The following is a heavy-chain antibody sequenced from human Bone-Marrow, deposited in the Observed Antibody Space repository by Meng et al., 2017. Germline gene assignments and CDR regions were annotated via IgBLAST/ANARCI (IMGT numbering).Heavy chain of an antibody. D-gene: IGHD6-19*01. Sequence: GGSLRLSCAASGFTFSSYEMNWVRQAPGKGLEWVSYISSSGSTIYYADSVKGRFTISRDNAKNSLYLQMNSLRAEDTAVYYCARNGISVASDAFDIWGQGTMVTV. CDR2: ISSSGSTI. CDR1: GFTFSSYE. V-gene: IGHV3-48*03. J-gene: IGHJ3*02. CDR3: ARNGISVASDAFDI.